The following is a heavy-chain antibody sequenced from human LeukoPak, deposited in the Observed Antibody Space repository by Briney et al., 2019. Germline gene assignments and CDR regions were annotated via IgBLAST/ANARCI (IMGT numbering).Heavy chain of an antibody. CDR2: IYYSGST. Sequence: SETLSLTCTVSGGSISSSSHYWGWIRQPPGKGLEWIGSIYYSGSTYYNPSLKSRVTISVDTSKNQFSLKLSSVTAADTAVYYCARVRYDFWSAVPHYFDYWGQGTLVTVSS. D-gene: IGHD3-3*01. CDR1: GGSISSSSHY. J-gene: IGHJ4*02. V-gene: IGHV4-39*07. CDR3: ARVRYDFWSAVPHYFDY.